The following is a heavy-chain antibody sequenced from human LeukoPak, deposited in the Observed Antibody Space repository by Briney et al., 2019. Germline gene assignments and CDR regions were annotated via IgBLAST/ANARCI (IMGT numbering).Heavy chain of an antibody. CDR3: ARKGLGGELGGFDS. V-gene: IGHV3-21*04. D-gene: IGHD1-7*01. Sequence: GGSLRLSCAASGFTFGSYSMNWVRQAPGKGLEWVSSISSSSYIYYADFVKGRFTISRDNAKNSLYLQMNSLRVEDTALYHCARKGLGGELGGFDSWGQGTLVTVSS. J-gene: IGHJ4*02. CDR2: ISSSSYI. CDR1: GFTFGSYS.